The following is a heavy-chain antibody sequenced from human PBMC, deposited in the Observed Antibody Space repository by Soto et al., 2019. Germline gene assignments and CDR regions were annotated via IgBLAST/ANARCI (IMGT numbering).Heavy chain of an antibody. J-gene: IGHJ5*02. D-gene: IGHD2-2*01. CDR1: GYTFTSHD. CDR3: ASDMSTT. V-gene: IGHV1-8*01. CDR2: MNPNSGHT. Sequence: QVQLVQSGAEVKKPGASVKVSCKASGYTFTSHDINWMRQATGQGLEWMGWMNPNSGHTNYAQKFQGRGTRTGDTSISTAYMELTNLRSEGTAIYYCASDMSTTWGQGTLVTVSS.